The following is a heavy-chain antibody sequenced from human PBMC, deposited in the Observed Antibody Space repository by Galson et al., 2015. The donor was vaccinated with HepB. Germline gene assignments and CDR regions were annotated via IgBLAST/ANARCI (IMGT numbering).Heavy chain of an antibody. CDR2: ISYDGSNK. J-gene: IGHJ4*02. CDR1: GFTFSSYG. V-gene: IGHV3-30*03. Sequence: SLRLSCAASGFTFSSYGMHWVRQAPGKGLEWVAVISYDGSNKYYADSVKGRFTISRDNSKNTLYLQMNSLRAEDTAVYYCALYGSGSYYNPLPGEWGQGTLVTVSS. D-gene: IGHD3-10*01. CDR3: ALYGSGSYYNPLPGE.